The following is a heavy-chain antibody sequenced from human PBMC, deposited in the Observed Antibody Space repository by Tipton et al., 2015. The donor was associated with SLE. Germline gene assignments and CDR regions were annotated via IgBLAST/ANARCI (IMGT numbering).Heavy chain of an antibody. CDR3: ARAKGIATRDDAFDI. Sequence: TLSLTCAVSGGSISSGGYSWSWIRQPPGKGLEWIGYIYHSGSTYYNPSLKSRVTISVDRSKNQFSLKLSSVTAADTAVYYCARAKGIATRDDAFDIWGQGTMVTVSS. J-gene: IGHJ3*02. CDR2: IYHSGST. V-gene: IGHV4-30-2*01. D-gene: IGHD6-6*01. CDR1: GGSISSGGYS.